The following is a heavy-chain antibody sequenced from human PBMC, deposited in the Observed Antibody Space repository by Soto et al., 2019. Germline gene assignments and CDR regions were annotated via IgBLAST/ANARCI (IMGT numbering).Heavy chain of an antibody. CDR1: GFTFSSTA. V-gene: IGHV3-23*01. Sequence: PGGSLRLSCAASGFTFSSTAMSWVRQAPGKGLEWVSAISSGGSISYYADSVRGRFTISRDNSKNTLYLQMNSLRAEDTAVYYCEKGFVTRGYFDYWGEGNLVTVSS. CDR2: ISSGGSIS. D-gene: IGHD3-10*01. CDR3: EKGFVTRGYFDY. J-gene: IGHJ4*02.